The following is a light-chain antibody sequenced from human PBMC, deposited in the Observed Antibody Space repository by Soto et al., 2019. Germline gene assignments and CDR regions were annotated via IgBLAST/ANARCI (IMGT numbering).Light chain of an antibody. J-gene: IGKJ3*01. CDR3: QQYNSYSFT. CDR2: KAS. V-gene: IGKV1-5*03. CDR1: QSISSW. Sequence: DIQMTQSPSTLSASVGDRVTITCRASQSISSWLAWYQRKPGKAPKLPIYKASSLESGVPSRFSGSGSGTEFTLTISSLQPDDFATYYCQQYNSYSFTFGPGTKVD.